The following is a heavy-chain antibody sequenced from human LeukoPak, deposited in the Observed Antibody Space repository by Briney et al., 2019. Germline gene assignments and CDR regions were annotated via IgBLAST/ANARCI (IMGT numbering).Heavy chain of an antibody. D-gene: IGHD3-16*01. CDR3: AKDLSGGSVY. CDR1: GFTFHEHD. Sequence: GGSLRLSCAASGFTFHEHDMHWVRQVPGKGLEWVSGISWNAKNIGYAFSVEGRFTISRDNTKNSLFLQMDSLRREDTALYYCAKDLSGGSVYWGQGTLVTVSS. V-gene: IGHV3-9*01. CDR2: ISWNAKNI. J-gene: IGHJ4*02.